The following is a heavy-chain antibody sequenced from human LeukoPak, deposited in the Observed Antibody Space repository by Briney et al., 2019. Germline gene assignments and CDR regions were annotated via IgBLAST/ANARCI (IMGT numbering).Heavy chain of an antibody. CDR3: ARSLGYCSSTSCYQFDP. J-gene: IGHJ5*02. V-gene: IGHV4-59*12. D-gene: IGHD2-2*01. CDR2: IYHSGST. CDR1: GGSISSYY. Sequence: PSETLSLTCTVSGGSISSYYWSWIRQPPGKGLEWIGYIYHSGSTYYNPSLKSRVTISVDRSKNQFSLKLSSVTAADTAVYYCARSLGYCSSTSCYQFDPWGQGTLVTVSS.